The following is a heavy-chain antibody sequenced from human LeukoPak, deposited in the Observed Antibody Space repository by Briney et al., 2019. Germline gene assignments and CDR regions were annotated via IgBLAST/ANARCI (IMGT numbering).Heavy chain of an antibody. D-gene: IGHD3-16*01. Sequence: GGSLRLSCAASGFTFSSYAMSWVRQAPGKGVEWISYISGRGTTIYYADSVKGRFTISRDNAKNSLYLQMNSLRAEDTAVYYCGRLVGDSGELTDWGQGTLVTVSS. J-gene: IGHJ4*02. CDR3: GRLVGDSGELTD. CDR2: ISGRGTTI. V-gene: IGHV3-48*01. CDR1: GFTFSSYA.